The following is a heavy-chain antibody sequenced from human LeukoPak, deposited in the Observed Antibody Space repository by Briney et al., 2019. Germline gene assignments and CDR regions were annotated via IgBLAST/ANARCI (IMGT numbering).Heavy chain of an antibody. Sequence: SVTLSLTCTVSGGSISSSSYYWGWIRQPPGKGLEWIGSIYYSGSTYYNPSLKSRVTISVDTSKNQFSLKLSSVTAADTAVYYCARPLMGLREYYYYYMDVWGKGTTVTVSS. CDR1: GGSISSSSYY. CDR3: ARPLMGLREYYYYYMDV. CDR2: IYYSGST. D-gene: IGHD4-17*01. V-gene: IGHV4-39*01. J-gene: IGHJ6*03.